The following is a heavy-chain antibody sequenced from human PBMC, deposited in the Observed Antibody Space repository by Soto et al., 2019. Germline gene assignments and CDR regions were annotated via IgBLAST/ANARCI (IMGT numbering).Heavy chain of an antibody. CDR3: ARTRAVWFDP. J-gene: IGHJ5*02. CDR2: IYYSGST. V-gene: IGHV4-30-4*01. CDR1: GGSISSGDYY. Sequence: TSETLSLTCTVSGGSISSGDYYWSWIRQPPGKGLEWIGCIYYSGSTYYNPSLKSRVTISVDTSKNQFSLKLSSVTAADTAVYYCARTRAVWFDPWGQGTLVTVSS. D-gene: IGHD6-19*01.